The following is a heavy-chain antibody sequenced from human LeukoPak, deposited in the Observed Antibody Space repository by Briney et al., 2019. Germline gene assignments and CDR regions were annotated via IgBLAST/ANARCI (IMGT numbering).Heavy chain of an antibody. CDR2: IYTSGST. V-gene: IGHV4-4*07. Sequence: SETLSLTCTVSGGSISSYYWSWIRQPAGKGLEWIGRIYTSGSTNYNPSLKSRVTMSVDTSKNQFSLKLSSVTAADTAVYYCARAVYYYDSSGYWRLDAFDIWGQGTMVTVSS. J-gene: IGHJ3*02. CDR3: ARAVYYYDSSGYWRLDAFDI. CDR1: GGSISSYY. D-gene: IGHD3-22*01.